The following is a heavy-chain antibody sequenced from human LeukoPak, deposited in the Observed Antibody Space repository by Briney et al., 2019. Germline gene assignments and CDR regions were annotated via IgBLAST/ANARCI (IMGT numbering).Heavy chain of an antibody. CDR2: INPNSGGT. Sequence: ASVKVSCKASGYTFTGYYMHWVRQAPGQGLEWIGRINPNSGGTDYAQKFQGRVTMTRDTSISTAYMELSRLRSDDTAVYYCARAFPDIVVVNWFDPWGQGTLVTVSS. D-gene: IGHD2-2*01. CDR1: GYTFTGYY. J-gene: IGHJ5*02. CDR3: ARAFPDIVVVNWFDP. V-gene: IGHV1-2*06.